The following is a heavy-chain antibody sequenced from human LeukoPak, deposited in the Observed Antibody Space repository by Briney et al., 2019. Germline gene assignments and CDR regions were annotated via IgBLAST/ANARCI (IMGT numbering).Heavy chain of an antibody. Sequence: PSETLSLTCTVYGASLSGYYWSWIRQPPGKGLEWIGEIRHDGGTTYNPSLKSRVNISKDTSKNHFSLKLSSATAADTAVYYCARDRETIDYWGQGTLVTVSS. D-gene: IGHD1/OR15-1a*01. CDR1: GASLSGYY. V-gene: IGHV4-34*01. CDR3: ARDRETIDY. J-gene: IGHJ4*02. CDR2: IRHDGGT.